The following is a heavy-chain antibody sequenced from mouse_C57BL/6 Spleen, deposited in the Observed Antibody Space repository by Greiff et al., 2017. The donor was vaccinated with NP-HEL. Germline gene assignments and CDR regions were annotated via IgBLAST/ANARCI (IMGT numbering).Heavy chain of an antibody. CDR1: GFSLTSYG. CDR3: ASSYYYGSSYRDY. CDR2: IWSGGST. Sequence: QVQLQQSGPGLVQPSQSLSITCTVSGFSLTSYGVHWVRQSPGKGLEWLGVIWSGGSTDYNAAFISRLSISKDNSKSQVFFKMNSLQADDTAIYYCASSYYYGSSYRDYWGQGTTLTVSS. J-gene: IGHJ2*01. V-gene: IGHV2-2*01. D-gene: IGHD1-1*01.